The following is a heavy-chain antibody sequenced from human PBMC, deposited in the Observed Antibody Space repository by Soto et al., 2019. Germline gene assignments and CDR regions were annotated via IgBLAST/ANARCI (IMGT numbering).Heavy chain of an antibody. V-gene: IGHV1-18*01. CDR2: ISTHNGDT. CDR1: GYIFTSYV. J-gene: IGHJ4*02. D-gene: IGHD2-15*01. Sequence: QIQLVQSGAEVRKPGASVKVSCKASGYIFTSYVISWVRQAPGQGLEWMGWISTHNGDTRYTQKVQGRVTMTADTSTSTAYLELRGLRSDDSAVYFCARGGWQQLTYWGQGTLVTVSS. CDR3: ARGGWQQLTY.